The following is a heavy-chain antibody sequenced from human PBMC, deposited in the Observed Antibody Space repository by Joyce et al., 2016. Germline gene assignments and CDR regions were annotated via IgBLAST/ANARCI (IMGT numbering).Heavy chain of an antibody. J-gene: IGHJ4*02. CDR2: IYFSGST. CDR3: ARGNGDFWSGYYNYFDY. V-gene: IGHV4-30-4*01. CDR1: GGSISSGDYY. Sequence: QVQLQESGPGLVKPSQTLSLTCTVSGGSISSGDYYWSWVRQSPGKGLEWIGYIYFSGSTHRNTSLKSRLTISAGTSKNQFSLKVRSVTAADTAVYYCARGNGDFWSGYYNYFDYWGQGILVTVSS. D-gene: IGHD3-3*01.